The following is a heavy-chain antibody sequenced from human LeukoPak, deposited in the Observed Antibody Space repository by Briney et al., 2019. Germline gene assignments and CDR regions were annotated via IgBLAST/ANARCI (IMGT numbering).Heavy chain of an antibody. Sequence: SETLSLTCTVSGGSISSGSYCWSWIRQPAGKGLEWIGHIHTSGSTNYNPSLKSRVTISVDTSKNQLSLKLSSVTAADTAVYYCARTTEGGYSYGYFYYYYMNVWGKGTTVTISS. V-gene: IGHV4-61*09. CDR1: GGSISSGSYC. CDR3: ARTTEGGYSYGYFYYYYMNV. CDR2: IHTSGST. D-gene: IGHD5-18*01. J-gene: IGHJ6*03.